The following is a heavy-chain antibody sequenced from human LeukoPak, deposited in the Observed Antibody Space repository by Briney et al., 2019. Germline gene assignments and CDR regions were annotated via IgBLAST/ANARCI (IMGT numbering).Heavy chain of an antibody. J-gene: IGHJ4*02. Sequence: ASVKVSCKASGYTLSGYDIDWVRQATGQGLEWMGWMNPSSGYTGYAQKFQGRVTMTRNTSISTAYMELSSLTSEDTAVYYCARGPFGGYPPDYWGQGTLVTVSS. D-gene: IGHD3-22*01. CDR2: MNPSSGYT. V-gene: IGHV1-8*01. CDR1: GYTLSGYD. CDR3: ARGPFGGYPPDY.